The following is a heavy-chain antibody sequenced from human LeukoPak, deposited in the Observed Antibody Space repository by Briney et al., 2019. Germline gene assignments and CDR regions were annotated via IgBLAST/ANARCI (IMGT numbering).Heavy chain of an antibody. CDR2: LYPGDSDT. CDR3: ARAVKMVVADVSDAFDI. D-gene: IGHD2-15*01. V-gene: IGHV5-51*01. J-gene: IGHJ3*02. Sequence: GGSLQISCLGSGSPFTSYWIGWVRQVPGKGLEWMGILYPGDSDTRYSPSFQGQVTISADKSISTAYLQWSSLKASDTAMYYCARAVKMVVADVSDAFDIWGQGTMVTVSS. CDR1: GSPFTSYW.